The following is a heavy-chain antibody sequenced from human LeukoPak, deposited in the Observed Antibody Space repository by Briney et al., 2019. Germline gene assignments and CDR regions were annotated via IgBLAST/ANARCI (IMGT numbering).Heavy chain of an antibody. CDR2: ISGSGGSS. V-gene: IGHV3-23*01. J-gene: IGHJ6*03. CDR1: GFSFSTYE. CDR3: AKDLSYGDTSYFYYYMDV. D-gene: IGHD4-17*01. Sequence: GGSLRLSCAASGFSFSTYEMHWVRQAPGKGLEWVSVISGSGGSSFYADSVKGRFIISRDNSKNTLYLQMNSLRVEDTAQYYCAKDLSYGDTSYFYYYMDVWGKGTTVTVSS.